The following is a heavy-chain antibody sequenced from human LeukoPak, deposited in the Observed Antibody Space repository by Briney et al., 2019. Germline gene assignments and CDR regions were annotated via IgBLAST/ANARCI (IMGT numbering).Heavy chain of an antibody. V-gene: IGHV1-8*03. J-gene: IGHJ4*02. CDR2: MNPNSGNT. CDR1: GGTFSSYT. D-gene: IGHD6-19*01. Sequence: VASVKVSCKASGGTFSSYTINWVRQATGQGLEWMGWMNPNSGNTGYAQKFQGRVTITRNTSISTAYMELSSLRSEDTAVYYRARGGYSSGWYPIDYWGQGTLVTVSS. CDR3: ARGGYSSGWYPIDY.